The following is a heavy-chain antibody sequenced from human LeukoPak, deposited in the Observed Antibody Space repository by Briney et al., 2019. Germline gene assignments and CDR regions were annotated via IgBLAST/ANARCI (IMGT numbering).Heavy chain of an antibody. CDR3: AKTKGGSYYFDAYDI. D-gene: IGHD1-26*01. J-gene: IGHJ3*02. CDR1: GFTFSSCA. V-gene: IGHV3-30*18. Sequence: PGGSLRLSCAASGFTFSSCAMRWVRQAPGKGLEWVAVIPYDGSNKYSVDSVKGRFTISRDNSKNTLYLQMNSLRAEDTAVYYCAKTKGGSYYFDAYDIWGPGTMVTVSS. CDR2: IPYDGSNK.